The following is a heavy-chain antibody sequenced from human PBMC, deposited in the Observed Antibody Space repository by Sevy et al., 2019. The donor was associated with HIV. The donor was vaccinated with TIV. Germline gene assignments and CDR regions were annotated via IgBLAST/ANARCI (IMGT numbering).Heavy chain of an antibody. CDR1: GGSVSSDTYY. J-gene: IGHJ6*02. CDR2: IYYNVRI. Sequence: SETLSLTCTVSGGSVSSDTYYWTWIRQPPGKGLEFIGYIYYNVRINYNPSLKSRVTISVDTSKNQFSLKVTSVTAADTAFYYCTRVGGLTDYGMDVWGQGTTLTVSS. D-gene: IGHD1-26*01. CDR3: TRVGGLTDYGMDV. V-gene: IGHV4-61*01.